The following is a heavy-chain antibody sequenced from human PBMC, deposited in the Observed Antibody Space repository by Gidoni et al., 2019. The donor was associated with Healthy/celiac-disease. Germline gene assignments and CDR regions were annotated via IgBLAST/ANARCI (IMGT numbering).Heavy chain of an antibody. CDR1: GGSISSSSYY. Sequence: QLQLQESGPGLVKPSETLSLTCTVAGGSISSSSYYWGWIRHPPGKGLDWIVSIYYSGSTYYNPSLKSRVTISVDTSKNQFSLKLSSVTAADTAVYSCARHPTPGDVVVPAATPAKYAFDIWGQGTMVTVSS. D-gene: IGHD2-2*01. V-gene: IGHV4-39*01. CDR3: ARHPTPGDVVVPAATPAKYAFDI. J-gene: IGHJ3*02. CDR2: IYYSGST.